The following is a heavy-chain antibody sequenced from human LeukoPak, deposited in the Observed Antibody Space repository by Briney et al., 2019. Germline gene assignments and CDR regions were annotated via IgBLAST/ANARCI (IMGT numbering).Heavy chain of an antibody. CDR3: ARGGSSGYYWGSFDI. CDR1: GFTFSSYG. CDR2: ISSGGNNK. Sequence: PGGSLRPSCAAYGFTFSSYGMHWVRQDPGKGLEWVAVISSGGNNKNYVDSVKGRFTCSRDNSKNPLYLQMNSLRAEDTAVYYCARGGSSGYYWGSFDIWGHGTMVTVSS. V-gene: IGHV3-30*03. D-gene: IGHD3-22*01. J-gene: IGHJ3*02.